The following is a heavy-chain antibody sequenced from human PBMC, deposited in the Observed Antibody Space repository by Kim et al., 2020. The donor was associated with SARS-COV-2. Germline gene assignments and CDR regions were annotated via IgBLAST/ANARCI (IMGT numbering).Heavy chain of an antibody. J-gene: IGHJ5*02. V-gene: IGHV4-34*01. CDR3: ANNMGPRFDP. CDR1: GGSFSGYY. Sequence: SETLSLTCAVYGGSFSGYYWSWIRQPPGKGLEWIGEINHSGSTNYNPSLKSRVTISVDTSKNQFSLKLSSVTAADTAVYYCANNMGPRFDPWGQGTLVTVSS. D-gene: IGHD3-10*01. CDR2: INHSGST.